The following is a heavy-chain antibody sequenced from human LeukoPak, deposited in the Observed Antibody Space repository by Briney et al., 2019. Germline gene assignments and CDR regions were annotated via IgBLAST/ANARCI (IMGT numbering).Heavy chain of an antibody. J-gene: IGHJ4*02. V-gene: IGHV4-39*07. Sequence: KPSETLSLTCTVSSGSISSSSYYWGWIRQSPGKELEWIGSISYSGSTHHNPSLKSRVTISVDTSKNQFSLKLNSVTAADTAVYYCARESAPGGISHFDYWGQGTLVTVSS. CDR1: SGSISSSSYY. CDR2: ISYSGST. CDR3: ARESAPGGISHFDY. D-gene: IGHD4-23*01.